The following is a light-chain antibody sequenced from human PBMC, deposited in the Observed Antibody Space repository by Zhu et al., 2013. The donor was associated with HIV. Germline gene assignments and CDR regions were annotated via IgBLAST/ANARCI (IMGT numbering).Light chain of an antibody. CDR1: SNDVGGYNY. CDR3: SSYTSSSDVDVV. Sequence: QSALTQPASVSGSPGQSITISCTGTSNDVGGYNYVSWYQQHPDKAPKLIIYEVSDRPSGVSNRFSGSKSGNTASLTISGLQAEDEADYYCSSYTSSSDVDVVFGGGTKLTVL. J-gene: IGLJ2*01. CDR2: EVS. V-gene: IGLV2-14*01.